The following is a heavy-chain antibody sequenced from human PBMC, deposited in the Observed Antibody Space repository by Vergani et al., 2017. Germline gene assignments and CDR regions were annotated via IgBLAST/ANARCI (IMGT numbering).Heavy chain of an antibody. D-gene: IGHD6-6*01. Sequence: QVQLQQWGAGLLKPSETLSLTCAVYGGSFSGYYWSWIRQPPGKGLEWIGEINHSGSTNYNPSLKSRVTISVDTSKNQFSLELSSVTAADTAVYYCARGTKNASYSSSRGYYYYYMDVRGKGTTVTVSS. CDR1: GGSFSGYY. J-gene: IGHJ6*03. CDR2: INHSGST. CDR3: ARGTKNASYSSSRGYYYYYMDV. V-gene: IGHV4-34*01.